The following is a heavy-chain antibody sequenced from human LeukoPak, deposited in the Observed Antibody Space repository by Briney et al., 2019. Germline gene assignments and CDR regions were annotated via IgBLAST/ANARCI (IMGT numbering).Heavy chain of an antibody. CDR2: IRYDGSNK. CDR1: GFTFSSYG. CDR3: ATDRSSXXXSLDY. V-gene: IGHV3-30*02. D-gene: IGHD6-13*01. J-gene: IGHJ4*02. Sequence: SLXXXCAASGFTFSSYGMHWVRQAPGKGLEGVAFIRYDGSNKYYADSVKGRFTISRDNSKNTLYLQMNSLRGEDTAVYYCATDRSSXXXSLDYWGXRTLVTVSS.